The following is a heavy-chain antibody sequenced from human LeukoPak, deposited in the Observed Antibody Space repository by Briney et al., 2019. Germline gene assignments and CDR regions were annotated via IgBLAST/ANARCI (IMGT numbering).Heavy chain of an antibody. Sequence: GSSVKVSCKASGGTFSSYAISWVRQAPGQGLEWMGGIIPIFDTANYAQKFQGRATITTDESTSTAYMELSSLRSEDTAVYYCARGGHLGDFWSGSNPGSSDYWGQGTLVTVSS. D-gene: IGHD3-3*01. CDR2: IIPIFDTA. V-gene: IGHV1-69*05. CDR1: GGTFSSYA. CDR3: ARGGHLGDFWSGSNPGSSDY. J-gene: IGHJ4*02.